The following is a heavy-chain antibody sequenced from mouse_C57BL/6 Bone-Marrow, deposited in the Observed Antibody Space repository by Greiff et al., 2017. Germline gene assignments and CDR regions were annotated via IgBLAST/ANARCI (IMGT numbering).Heavy chain of an antibody. Sequence: VKLMESGPELVKPGASVKISCKASGYAFSSSWMNWVKQRPGKGLEWIGRIYPGDGDTNYNGKFKGKATLTADKSSSTAYMQLSRLTSEDAAVYFCARSRRLRQYFDVWGTGTTVTVSS. CDR3: ARSRRLRQYFDV. CDR1: GYAFSSSW. D-gene: IGHD1-2*01. J-gene: IGHJ1*03. CDR2: IYPGDGDT. V-gene: IGHV1-82*01.